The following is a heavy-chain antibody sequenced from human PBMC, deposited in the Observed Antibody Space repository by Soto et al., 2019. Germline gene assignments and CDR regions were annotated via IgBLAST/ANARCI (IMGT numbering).Heavy chain of an antibody. D-gene: IGHD1-1*01. J-gene: IGHJ4*02. Sequence: QVHLVQSGAEVKKPGASVKVSCKGSGYGFTTYGITWVRQAPGQGLEWMAWISGHNGNTNYAQKLQGRVTVTRDTPTSTAYMELRSLRSDDTAVYYCARGRYGDYWGQGALVTVSS. CDR1: GYGFTTYG. V-gene: IGHV1-18*01. CDR3: ARGRYGDY. CDR2: ISGHNGNT.